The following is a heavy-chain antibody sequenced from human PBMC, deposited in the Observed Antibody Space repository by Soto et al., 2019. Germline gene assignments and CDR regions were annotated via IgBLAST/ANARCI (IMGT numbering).Heavy chain of an antibody. V-gene: IGHV1-18*04. Sequence: ASVKVSCKASGYTFTKYNISWVRQAPGQGLEWLGLISPNSGRPSSAQKFEGRVTMTTDTSTTTAYLELRSLRSDDTAVYYCVRKYYDFWTDYPDFDYWGQGTLVTVSS. CDR2: ISPNSGRP. CDR1: GYTFTKYN. J-gene: IGHJ4*02. D-gene: IGHD3-3*01. CDR3: VRKYYDFWTDYPDFDY.